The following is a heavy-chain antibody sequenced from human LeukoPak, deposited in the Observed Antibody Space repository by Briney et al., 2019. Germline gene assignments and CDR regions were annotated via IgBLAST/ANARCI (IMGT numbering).Heavy chain of an antibody. CDR3: ARDGWPAFDY. CDR1: GDSFSSYTAA. V-gene: IGHV6-1*01. D-gene: IGHD2-15*01. Sequence: SQTLSLTCVIAGDSFSSYTAAWNWIRQSPLRGLEWLGRTFYRSKWYNDYAGSVKSRITISPDTSKNHFSLHLDSVTPEDTAMYYCARDGWPAFDYWGQGSLVTVSS. J-gene: IGHJ4*02. CDR2: TFYRSKWYN.